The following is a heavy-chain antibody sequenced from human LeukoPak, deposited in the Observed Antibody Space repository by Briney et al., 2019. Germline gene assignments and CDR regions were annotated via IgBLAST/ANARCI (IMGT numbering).Heavy chain of an antibody. CDR1: GFTFSSYA. Sequence: PGGSLRLSCAASGFTFSSYAMSWVRQAPGEGLEWVSAISGSGGSTYYADSVKGRFTISRDNSKNTLYLQMNSLRAEDTAVYYCAKISQFTILLWLSYYMDVWGKGTTVTVSS. CDR3: AKISQFTILLWLSYYMDV. D-gene: IGHD3-3*01. CDR2: ISGSGGST. J-gene: IGHJ6*03. V-gene: IGHV3-23*01.